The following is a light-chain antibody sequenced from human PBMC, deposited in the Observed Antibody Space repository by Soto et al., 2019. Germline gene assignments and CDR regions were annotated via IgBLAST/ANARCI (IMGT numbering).Light chain of an antibody. J-gene: IGKJ1*01. CDR3: QQSCTSPWT. Sequence: EIVLTQSPATLSVSPGERATLSCRASQSVSSILAWYQQKPGQAPSLLIYDASHRATGIPARFSGGGSETDLTLTISRLEYDDFAVYYCQQSCTSPWTFGQGTKVDIK. V-gene: IGKV3-11*01. CDR1: QSVSSI. CDR2: DAS.